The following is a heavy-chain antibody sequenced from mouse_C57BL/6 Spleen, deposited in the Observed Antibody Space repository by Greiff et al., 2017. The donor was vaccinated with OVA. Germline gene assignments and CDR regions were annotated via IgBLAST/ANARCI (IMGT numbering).Heavy chain of an antibody. Sequence: VKLMESGPELVKPGASVKISCKASGYAFSSSWMNWVKQRPGKGLEWIGRIYPGDGDTNYNGKFKGKATLTADKSSSTAYMQLSSLTSEDSAVYFCARTPWDYAMDYWGQGTSVTVSS. CDR2: IYPGDGDT. CDR1: GYAFSSSW. V-gene: IGHV1-82*01. J-gene: IGHJ4*01. CDR3: ARTPWDYAMDY.